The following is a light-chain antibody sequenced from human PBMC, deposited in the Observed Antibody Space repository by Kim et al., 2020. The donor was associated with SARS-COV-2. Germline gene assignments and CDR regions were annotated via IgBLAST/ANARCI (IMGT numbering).Light chain of an antibody. CDR3: QAWDSSTGGAWV. CDR2: QDS. V-gene: IGLV3-1*01. CDR1: KLGDKY. J-gene: IGLJ3*02. Sequence: PGQTASITCSGVKLGDKYACWYQQKPGQSPVLVIYQDSKRPSGIPERFSGSNSGNTATLTISGTQAMDEADYYCQAWDSSTGGAWVFGGGTQLTVL.